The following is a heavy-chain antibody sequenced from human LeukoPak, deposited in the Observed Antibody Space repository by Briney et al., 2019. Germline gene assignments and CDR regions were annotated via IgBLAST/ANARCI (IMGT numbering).Heavy chain of an antibody. CDR3: ARDGEGTGTSEFDS. CDR2: SSYNGKT. CDR1: GVSISNHY. D-gene: IGHD1-7*01. Sequence: SETLSLTCTVSGVSISNHYWNWIRQPPGKGLEWIGVSSYNGKTNYNPSLKGRVTISLDTSKNQFSLTLSSVTAADTAVYYCARDGEGTGTSEFDSWGQGTLVTVSS. J-gene: IGHJ4*02. V-gene: IGHV4-59*11.